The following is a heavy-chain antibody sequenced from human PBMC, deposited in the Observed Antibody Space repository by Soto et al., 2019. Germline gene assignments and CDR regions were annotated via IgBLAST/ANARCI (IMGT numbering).Heavy chain of an antibody. Sequence: VTLSLTCTVSGVSISSYYWSWLRQPPGKGLEWIGYIYYSGSTNYNPSLKSRVTISVDTSKNQFSLKLSSVTAADTAVYYCARSASGSYFDYWGQGTPVTVSS. D-gene: IGHD1-26*01. J-gene: IGHJ4*02. CDR1: GVSISSYY. CDR2: IYYSGST. V-gene: IGHV4-59*01. CDR3: ARSASGSYFDY.